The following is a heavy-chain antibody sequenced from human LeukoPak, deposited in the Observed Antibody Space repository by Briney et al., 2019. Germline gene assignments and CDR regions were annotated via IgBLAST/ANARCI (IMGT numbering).Heavy chain of an antibody. CDR1: GYTFSGNF. D-gene: IGHD2/OR15-2a*01. V-gene: IGHV1-2*02. CDR3: ARTRGSHISMAYLDY. CDR2: INPYNGDT. J-gene: IGHJ4*02. Sequence: GASVKVSCKAPGYTFSGNFIHWVRQAPGQGLEWMGWINPYNGDTNYAQKFRGRVTMTRDTSISTAYMEVSSLRSDDTAVYYCARTRGSHISMAYLDYWGQGTLVTVSS.